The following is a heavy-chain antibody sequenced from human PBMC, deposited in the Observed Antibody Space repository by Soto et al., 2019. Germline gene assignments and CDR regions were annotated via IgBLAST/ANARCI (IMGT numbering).Heavy chain of an antibody. CDR2: IYSSGSP. J-gene: IGHJ4*02. Sequence: QVQLQESGPGLVKPSETLSLTCTVSGGSISSYYWSWIRQPPGKGLEWIGYIYSSGSPSYTPSLKSRVPISVDTSKNQFSLQLSSVTAADTAVYYCAIQVPGPYGSGSYLDYWGQGTLVTVSS. CDR3: AIQVPGPYGSGSYLDY. V-gene: IGHV4-59*08. CDR1: GGSISSYY. D-gene: IGHD3-10*01.